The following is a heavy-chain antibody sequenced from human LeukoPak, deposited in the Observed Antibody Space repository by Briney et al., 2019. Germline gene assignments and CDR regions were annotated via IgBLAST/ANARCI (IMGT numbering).Heavy chain of an antibody. CDR1: GGTFSSYA. D-gene: IGHD3-10*01. CDR3: ARFWLGSYYFDH. V-gene: IGHV1-18*01. CDR2: ISAYNGNT. J-gene: IGHJ4*02. Sequence: APVKVSCKASGGTFSSYAISWVRQAPGQGLEWMGWISAYNGNTNYAQKLQGRVTMTTDTSTSTAYMELRSLRSDDTAVYYCARFWLGSYYFDHWGQGTLVTVSS.